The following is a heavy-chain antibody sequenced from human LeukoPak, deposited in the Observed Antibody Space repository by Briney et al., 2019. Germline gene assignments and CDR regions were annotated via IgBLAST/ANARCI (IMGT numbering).Heavy chain of an antibody. V-gene: IGHV3-30-3*01. D-gene: IGHD2-2*01. CDR2: ISYDGSNK. Sequence: PGGSLRLSCAASGFTFSSYAMHWVCQAPGKGLEWVAVISYDGSNKYYADSVKGRFTISRDNSKNTLYLQMNSLRAEDTAVYYCAREAGIVVVPAAPDYWGQGTLVTVSS. CDR1: GFTFSSYA. J-gene: IGHJ4*02. CDR3: AREAGIVVVPAAPDY.